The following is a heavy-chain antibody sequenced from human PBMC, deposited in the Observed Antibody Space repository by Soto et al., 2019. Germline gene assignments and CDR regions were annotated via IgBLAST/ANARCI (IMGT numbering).Heavy chain of an antibody. CDR1: GFTFSSYG. Sequence: GGSLRLSCVGSGFTFSSYGMHWVRQAPGKGLECVAVISDTGSSHYYAASVEGRFTISRENSKNTLSLHMDRLRVEDTAVYYCAKDRGGDCPDNSCYFGADYWGQGTPVTVSS. CDR2: ISDTGSSH. V-gene: IGHV3-30*18. CDR3: AKDRGGDCPDNSCYFGADY. D-gene: IGHD2-2*01. J-gene: IGHJ4*02.